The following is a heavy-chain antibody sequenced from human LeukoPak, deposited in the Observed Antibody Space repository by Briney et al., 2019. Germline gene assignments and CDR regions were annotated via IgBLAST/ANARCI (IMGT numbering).Heavy chain of an antibody. J-gene: IGHJ5*02. CDR2: IYTSGTI. CDR1: GGSISSYY. V-gene: IGHV4-4*07. D-gene: IGHD3-10*01. CDR3: ARDSGTTGEVKFDP. Sequence: SETLSLTCTVSGGSISSYYWSWIRQPAGTALEWIGRIYTSGTITYNPSLKSRVTTSVDTSKNQFSLKLSSVTAADTAVYYCARDSGTTGEVKFDPWGQGTLVTVSS.